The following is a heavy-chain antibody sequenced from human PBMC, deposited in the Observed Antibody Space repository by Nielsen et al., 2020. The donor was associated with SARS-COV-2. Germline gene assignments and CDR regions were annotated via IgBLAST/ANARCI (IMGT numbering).Heavy chain of an antibody. J-gene: IGHJ6*02. V-gene: IGHV3-9*01. Sequence: WIRQPPGKGLEWVSGISWNSGSIGYADSVKGRFTISRDNAKNSLYLQMNSLRAEDTALYYCAKDMDYGMDVWGQGTTVTVSS. CDR2: ISWNSGSI. CDR3: AKDMDYGMDV.